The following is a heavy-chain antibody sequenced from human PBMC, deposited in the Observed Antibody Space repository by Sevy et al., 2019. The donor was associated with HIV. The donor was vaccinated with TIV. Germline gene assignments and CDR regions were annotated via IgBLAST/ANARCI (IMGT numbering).Heavy chain of an antibody. V-gene: IGHV3-23*01. CDR1: GFTFRNYA. CDR3: TTDKGESSGYYPPGAFDI. J-gene: IGHJ3*02. D-gene: IGHD3-22*01. CDR2: ISGSGRST. Sequence: GGSLRLSCAASGFTFRNYAMNWVRRGPGKGLEWVSTISGSGRSTYYADSVKGRFTFSRDNSKNTLYLQMNSLRAEDTAAYYCTTDKGESSGYYPPGAFDIWGQGTMVTVSS.